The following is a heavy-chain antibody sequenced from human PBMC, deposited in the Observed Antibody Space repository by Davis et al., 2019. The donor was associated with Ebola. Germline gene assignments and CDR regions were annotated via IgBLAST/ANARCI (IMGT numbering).Heavy chain of an antibody. CDR2: INPSSGGT. J-gene: IGHJ6*02. CDR3: ARARFAEDGLFYYYYGMDV. CDR1: GYTFTGYY. D-gene: IGHD3-9*01. V-gene: IGHV1-2*02. Sequence: AASVKVSCKASGYTFTGYYMHWVRQAPGQGLEWMGWINPSSGGTNYAQKLQGRVTMTTDTSTSTAYMELRSLRSDDTAVYYCARARFAEDGLFYYYYGMDVWGQGTTVTVSS.